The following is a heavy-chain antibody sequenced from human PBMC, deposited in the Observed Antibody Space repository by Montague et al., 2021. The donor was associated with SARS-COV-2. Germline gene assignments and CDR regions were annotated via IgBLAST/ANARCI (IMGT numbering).Heavy chain of an antibody. V-gene: IGHV4-4*02. CDR1: GGSITSSNW. J-gene: IGHJ5*02. CDR3: AGGRGDYVGQNVNWLDP. D-gene: IGHD4-23*01. Sequence: SETLSLTCAVSGGSITSSNWWIWVRQPPGKGLEWIGDIYHSGSTNYNPSLESRVTISVDKSKNQFSLRLSSVTAADTAVYYCAGGRGDYVGQNVNWLDPWGQGALVTVSS. CDR2: IYHSGST.